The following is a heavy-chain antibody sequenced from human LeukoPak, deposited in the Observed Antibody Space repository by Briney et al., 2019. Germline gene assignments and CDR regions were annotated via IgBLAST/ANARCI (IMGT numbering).Heavy chain of an antibody. Sequence: ASVKVSCKASGXXXXXXXXXXXXXXXXXXXEWMGWISAYNGNTNYAQKLQGRVTMTTDTSTSTAYMELRSLRSDDTAVYYCARVRLTAFDYWGQGTLVTVSS. V-gene: IGHV1-18*01. CDR3: ARVRLTAFDY. CDR1: GXXXXXXX. J-gene: IGHJ4*02. D-gene: IGHD3-10*01. CDR2: ISAYNGNT.